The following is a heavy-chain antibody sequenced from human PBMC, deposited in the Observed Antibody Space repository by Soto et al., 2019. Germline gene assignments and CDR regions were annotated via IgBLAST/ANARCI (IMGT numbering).Heavy chain of an antibody. CDR2: IYHSGST. J-gene: IGHJ6*02. CDR3: ARDKSQGHYYYGMDV. Sequence: QLQLQESGSGLVKPSQTLSLTCAVSGGSISSGGYSWSWIRQPPGKGLEWIGYIYHSGSTYYNPSLKSRVTISVDRSKNQFSLKLSSVTAADTAVYYCARDKSQGHYYYGMDVWGQGTTVTVSS. CDR1: GGSISSGGYS. V-gene: IGHV4-30-2*01.